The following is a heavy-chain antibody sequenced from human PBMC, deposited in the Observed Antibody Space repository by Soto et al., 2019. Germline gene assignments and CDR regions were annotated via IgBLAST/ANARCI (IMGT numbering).Heavy chain of an antibody. CDR1: GFSLTTTGVG. J-gene: IGHJ4*02. CDR3: AHRGYMYGNWDHGYFDY. D-gene: IGHD5-18*01. CDR2: IYWDDDK. Sequence: QITLKESGPTRVRPTQTLALTCTFSGFSLTTTGVGVGWIRKTPGKALEWLAVIYWDDDKRYRPSLKSRLTIKKDTSKNQVVLTMADMDPVDTATYFCAHRGYMYGNWDHGYFDYWGQGTLVTVSS. V-gene: IGHV2-5*02.